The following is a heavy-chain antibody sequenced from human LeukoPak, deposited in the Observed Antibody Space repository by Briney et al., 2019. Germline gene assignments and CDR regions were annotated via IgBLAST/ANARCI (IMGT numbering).Heavy chain of an antibody. J-gene: IGHJ6*04. V-gene: IGHV4-61*09. D-gene: IGHD4-17*01. CDR3: ARCMSELDYGDYAYYYHMDV. CDR2: FYSSTRT. CDR1: GDSLTSGSRY. Sequence: PSETPSVTCTVSGDSLTSGSRYWSWIRQPAGKGLEWIGHFYSSTRTTYNPSLESRVTISGDTAKNQFSLKLDSVTAADTAVYFCARCMSELDYGDYAYYYHMDVWGKGTTVTVSS.